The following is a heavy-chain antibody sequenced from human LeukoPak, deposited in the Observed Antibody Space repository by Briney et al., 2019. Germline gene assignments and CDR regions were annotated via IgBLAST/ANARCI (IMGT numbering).Heavy chain of an antibody. CDR2: VYYSGST. Sequence: PSETLSLTCTVSGGSISSSSYYWGWIRQTPGKGLEWIGSVYYSGSTYYNPSLKSRVTISVDTSKNQFSLKLSSVTAADTAVYYCARDPGYYFDYWGQGTLVTVSS. J-gene: IGHJ4*02. D-gene: IGHD7-27*01. V-gene: IGHV4-39*07. CDR3: ARDPGYYFDY. CDR1: GGSISSSSYY.